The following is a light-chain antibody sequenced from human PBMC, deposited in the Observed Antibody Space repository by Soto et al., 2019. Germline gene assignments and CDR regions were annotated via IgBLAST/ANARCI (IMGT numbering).Light chain of an antibody. CDR1: SSYVGGYSY. CDR2: DVG. Sequence: LTQPASVSGSPGQSITISCTGTSSYVGGYSYVSWYQQHPGKAPKLMIYDVGNRPSGVSNRCSGSKSGNTASLTISGLQAEDEADYYCSSYTSSSTGVFGTGTKVTVL. CDR3: SSYTSSSTGV. J-gene: IGLJ1*01. V-gene: IGLV2-14*01.